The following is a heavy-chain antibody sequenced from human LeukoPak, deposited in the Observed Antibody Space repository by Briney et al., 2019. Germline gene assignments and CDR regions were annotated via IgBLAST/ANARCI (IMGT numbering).Heavy chain of an antibody. CDR1: GFTFDDYA. V-gene: IGHV3-9*01. J-gene: IGHJ3*02. D-gene: IGHD6-13*01. CDR2: ISWNSGSI. Sequence: GGSLRLSRAASGFTFDDYAMHWVRQAPGKGLEWVSGISWNSGSIGYADSVKGRFTISRDNAKNSPYLQMNSLRAEDTALYYCAESSSSLEGGAFDIWGQGTMVTVSS. CDR3: AESSSSLEGGAFDI.